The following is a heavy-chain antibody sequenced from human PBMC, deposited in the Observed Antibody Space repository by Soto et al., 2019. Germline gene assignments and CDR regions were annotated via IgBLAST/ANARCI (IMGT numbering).Heavy chain of an antibody. CDR1: GGTFSSYA. D-gene: IGHD2-15*01. Sequence: QVQLVQSGAEVKKPGSSVKVSCKASGGTFSSYAISWVRQAPGQGLEWMGGIIPIFGTANYAQKFQGRVTITADESTSTASMALSSLRSEDTAVYYCARAPGVVVVAATPGSWFDPWGQGTLVTVSS. CDR2: IIPIFGTA. CDR3: ARAPGVVVVAATPGSWFDP. J-gene: IGHJ5*02. V-gene: IGHV1-69*01.